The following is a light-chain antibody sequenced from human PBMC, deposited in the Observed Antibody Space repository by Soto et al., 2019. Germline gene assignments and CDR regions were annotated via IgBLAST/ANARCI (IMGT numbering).Light chain of an antibody. CDR2: DAS. V-gene: IGKV3-11*01. CDR3: QQRSNWPRFT. J-gene: IGKJ3*01. Sequence: EIVLTQSPATLSLSPGKRATLSCRASQSVNSYLAWYQQKPGQAPRLLIYDASNRATGIPARFSGSGSGTDFTLTISSLEPEDFAVYYCQQRSNWPRFTFGPGTKVDIK. CDR1: QSVNSY.